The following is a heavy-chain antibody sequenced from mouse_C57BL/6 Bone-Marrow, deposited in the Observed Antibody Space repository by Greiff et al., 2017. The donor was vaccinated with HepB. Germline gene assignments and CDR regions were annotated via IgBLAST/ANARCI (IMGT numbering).Heavy chain of an antibody. J-gene: IGHJ3*01. D-gene: IGHD1-1*01. CDR3: TTLYYYGSSGFAY. V-gene: IGHV14-4*01. CDR2: IDPENGDT. CDR1: GFNIKDDY. Sequence: VHVKQSGAELVRPGASVKLSCTASGFNIKDDYMHWVKQRPEQGLEWIGWIDPENGDTEYASKFQGKATITADTSSNTAYLQLSSLTSEDTADYYCTTLYYYGSSGFAYWGQGTLVTVSA.